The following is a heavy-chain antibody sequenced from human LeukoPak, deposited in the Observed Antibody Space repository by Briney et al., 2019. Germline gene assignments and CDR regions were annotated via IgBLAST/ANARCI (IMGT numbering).Heavy chain of an antibody. CDR3: GRVAHDSSGYYFNDY. CDR1: GFTFSVYY. CDR2: ISSSSSYT. J-gene: IGHJ4*02. D-gene: IGHD3-22*01. V-gene: IGHV3-11*06. Sequence: GGSLRLSCAASGFTFSVYYMSWIRQAPGKGLEWVSYISSSSSYTNYADSVKGRFTISRDNAKNTLYLQMNSLRAEDTAVYFCGRVAHDSSGYYFNDYWGQGTLVTVSS.